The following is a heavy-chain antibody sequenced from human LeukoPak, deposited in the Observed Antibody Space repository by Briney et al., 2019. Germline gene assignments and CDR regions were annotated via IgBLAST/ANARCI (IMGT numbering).Heavy chain of an antibody. V-gene: IGHV4-39*01. CDR2: IYYSGTT. J-gene: IGHJ4*02. D-gene: IGHD6-19*01. CDR3: ARHNIHRGWSIDY. Sequence: PSETLSLTCTVSGGSVSNTDYYWGWIRQPPGKGLEWIGTIYYSGTTYYNPSLKSRVTISVDMSKNQFSLKLTSVTAADTAVYYCARHNIHRGWSIDYWGQGTLVTVSS. CDR1: GGSVSNTDYY.